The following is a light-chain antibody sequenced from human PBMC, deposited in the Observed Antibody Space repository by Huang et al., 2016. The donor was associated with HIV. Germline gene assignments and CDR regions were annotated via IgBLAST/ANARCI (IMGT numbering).Light chain of an antibody. Sequence: DIQMTQSPSSLSASAGDRVTITCRASQGISTSLAWYQQKPGKAPKLLLYAASRLESGVPSRCSGSGSGTDYTLTISGLQPEDFATYYCQQYYSTPTFGQGTKVEIK. J-gene: IGKJ1*01. CDR2: AAS. V-gene: IGKV1-NL1*01. CDR1: QGISTS. CDR3: QQYYSTPT.